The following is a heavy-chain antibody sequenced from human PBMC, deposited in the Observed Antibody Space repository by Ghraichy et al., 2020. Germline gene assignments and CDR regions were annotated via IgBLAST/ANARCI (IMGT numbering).Heavy chain of an antibody. D-gene: IGHD3-22*01. CDR2: IYYSGST. CDR1: GGSVTSSSYY. Sequence: SETLSLTCTVSGGSVTSSSYYWSWIRQPPGKGLEWIGYIYYSGSTNYNPSLKSRVTISVDTSKNQFSLKLSSVTAADTAVYYCARSAIVVTPRGGGFDLWGRGTLVTVSS. V-gene: IGHV4-61*01. J-gene: IGHJ2*01. CDR3: ARSAIVVTPRGGGFDL.